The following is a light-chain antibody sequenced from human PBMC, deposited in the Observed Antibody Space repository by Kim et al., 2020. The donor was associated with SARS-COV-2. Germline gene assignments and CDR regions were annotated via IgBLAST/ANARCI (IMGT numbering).Light chain of an antibody. CDR2: KAS. CDR1: QSINGY. Sequence: LSASLGDRVTIMCRASQSINGYLAWYRQKLGKAPELLIYKASTLQSGVPGRFSGSGSGTEFTLTISSLQPDDFAAYYCQQYLTWTFGQGTKVDIK. CDR3: QQYLTWT. V-gene: IGKV1-5*03. J-gene: IGKJ1*01.